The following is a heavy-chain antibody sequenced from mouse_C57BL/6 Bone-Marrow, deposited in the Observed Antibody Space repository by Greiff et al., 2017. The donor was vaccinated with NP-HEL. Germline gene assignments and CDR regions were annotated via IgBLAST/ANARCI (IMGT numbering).Heavy chain of an antibody. D-gene: IGHD1-1*01. J-gene: IGHJ3*01. V-gene: IGHV5-6*01. Sequence: EVNVVESGGDLVKPGGSLKLSCAASGFTFSSYGMSWVRQTPDKRLEWVATISSGGSYTYYPDSVKGRFTISRDNAKNTLYLQMSSLKSEDTAMYYCARALSITTVVATEAYWGQGTLVTVSA. CDR2: ISSGGSYT. CDR3: ARALSITTVVATEAY. CDR1: GFTFSSYG.